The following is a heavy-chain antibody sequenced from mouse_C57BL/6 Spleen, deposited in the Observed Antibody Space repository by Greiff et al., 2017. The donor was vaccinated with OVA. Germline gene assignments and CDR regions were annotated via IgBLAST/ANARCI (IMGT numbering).Heavy chain of an antibody. CDR2: IHPNSGST. CDR3: ARATVVAERYFDV. D-gene: IGHD1-1*01. Sequence: QVQLQQPGAELVKPGASVKLSCKASGYTFTSYWMHWVKQRPGQGLEWIGMIHPNSGSTNYNEKFKSKATLTVDKSSSTAYMQLSSLTSEDSAVYYCARATVVAERYFDVWGTGTTVTVSS. V-gene: IGHV1-64*01. CDR1: GYTFTSYW. J-gene: IGHJ1*03.